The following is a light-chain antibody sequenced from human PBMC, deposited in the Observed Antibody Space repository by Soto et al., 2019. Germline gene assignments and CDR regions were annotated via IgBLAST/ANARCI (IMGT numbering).Light chain of an antibody. V-gene: IGKV3-15*01. CDR3: QQYDNWPPLT. J-gene: IGKJ4*01. Sequence: EIVMTQSPATLSVSPGERATLSCRASQTVRSNLAWYQQKHGQAPRLIIYGTSIRATGIPDRFSGRGSGTGFPITISSLQSDDFAVYFCQQYDNWPPLTVGGGTNVEI. CDR2: GTS. CDR1: QTVRSN.